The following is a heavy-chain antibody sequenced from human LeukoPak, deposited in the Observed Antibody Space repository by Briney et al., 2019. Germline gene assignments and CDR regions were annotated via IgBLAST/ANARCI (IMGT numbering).Heavy chain of an antibody. V-gene: IGHV1-58*01. CDR1: GFTFTSSA. D-gene: IGHD5-18*01. CDR3: AAGGYSYGYDGDTY. Sequence: SVKVSCKASGFTFTSSAVQWVRQARGQRLEWIGWIVVGSGNTNYAQKFQERVTITRDMSASTAYMELSSLRSEDTAVYYCAAGGYSYGYDGDTYWGQGTLVTVSS. J-gene: IGHJ4*02. CDR2: IVVGSGNT.